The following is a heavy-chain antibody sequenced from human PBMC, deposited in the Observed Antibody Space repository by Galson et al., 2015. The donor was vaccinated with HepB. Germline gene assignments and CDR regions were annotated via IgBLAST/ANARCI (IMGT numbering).Heavy chain of an antibody. CDR1: GVTFTTQT. J-gene: IGHJ4*02. V-gene: IGHV3-23*01. Sequence: SLRLSCAASGVTFTTQTVSWVRQAPGEGLEWVSAISGDGTVRNYADSVKGRFTVSRDNFKNTVYLQMNSLRAEDTAIYYCARDICSGGSCYIRDYWGQGTLVTVSS. D-gene: IGHD2-15*01. CDR3: ARDICSGGSCYIRDY. CDR2: ISGDGTVR.